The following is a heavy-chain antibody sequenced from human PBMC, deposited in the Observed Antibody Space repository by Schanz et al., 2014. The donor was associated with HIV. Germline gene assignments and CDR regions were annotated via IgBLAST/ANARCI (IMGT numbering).Heavy chain of an antibody. CDR3: AKGPYGGNSYYFEY. CDR1: GFTFDDYA. D-gene: IGHD2-21*02. Sequence: VQLVESGGGVVQPGRSLRLSCAASGFTFDDYAMHWVRQVPGKGLEWVSGITWNSITIDYADSVKGRFTISRDNAKNSLYLHINSLRVEDTALYYCAKGPYGGNSYYFEYWGQGTLVTVSS. V-gene: IGHV3-9*01. CDR2: ITWNSITI. J-gene: IGHJ4*02.